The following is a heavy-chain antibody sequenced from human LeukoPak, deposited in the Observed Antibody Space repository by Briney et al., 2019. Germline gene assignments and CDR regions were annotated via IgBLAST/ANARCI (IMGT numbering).Heavy chain of an antibody. J-gene: IGHJ6*02. V-gene: IGHV1-8*01. CDR2: MNPNSGDT. CDR3: ARASGSHDFWSGYSSYYYYGMDV. D-gene: IGHD3-3*01. Sequence: GASVTVSCKASGYTFTNYEINWVRQATGHGLEWLGWMNPNSGDTAYAQKFQGRITMTRDTSISTAYMELSRLRSDDTAVYYCARASGSHDFWSGYSSYYYYGMDVWGQGTTVTVSS. CDR1: GYTFTNYE.